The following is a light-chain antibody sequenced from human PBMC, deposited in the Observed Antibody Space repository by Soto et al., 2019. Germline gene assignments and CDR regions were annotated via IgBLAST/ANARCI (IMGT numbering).Light chain of an antibody. CDR3: LQGTHWPIH. CDR2: KVS. V-gene: IGKV2-30*02. Sequence: DVVMTQSPLSLPVTLGQPASISCRSNQSLVHSDGIAYFSWFQQRPGRSPRRLIYKVSNRDSGVPGRFRGSGSGPDFALKISRVEAEDVGVYFWLQGTHWPIHFGQGTRLEIK. J-gene: IGKJ5*01. CDR1: QSLVHSDGIAY.